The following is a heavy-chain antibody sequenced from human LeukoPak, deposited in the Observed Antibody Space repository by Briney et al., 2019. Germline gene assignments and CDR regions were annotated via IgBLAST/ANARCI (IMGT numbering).Heavy chain of an antibody. CDR3: ARLGYSSGRDY. D-gene: IGHD5-18*01. V-gene: IGHV5-10-1*01. CDR2: IDPSDSYT. CDR1: GYRFTDHW. J-gene: IGHJ4*02. Sequence: GESLKISCEGSGYRFTDHWISWVRQMPGKGLEWMGRIDPSDSYTNYSPSFQGHVTISADKSINTPYLQWSSLKASDTAMYYCARLGYSSGRDYWGQGTLVTVSS.